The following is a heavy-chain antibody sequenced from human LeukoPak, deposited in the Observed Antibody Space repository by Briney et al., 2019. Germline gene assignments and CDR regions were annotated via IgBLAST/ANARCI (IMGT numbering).Heavy chain of an antibody. D-gene: IGHD6-13*01. CDR1: GGSFSGYY. Sequence: SETLSLTCAVYGGSFSGYYWSWIRQPPGKGLEWIGEINHSGSTNYNPSLKSRVTISVDTSKNQFSLKLSSVTAADTAVYYCAREGTHTSSWYHWFDPWGQGTLVTVSS. V-gene: IGHV4-34*01. J-gene: IGHJ5*02. CDR2: INHSGST. CDR3: AREGTHTSSWYHWFDP.